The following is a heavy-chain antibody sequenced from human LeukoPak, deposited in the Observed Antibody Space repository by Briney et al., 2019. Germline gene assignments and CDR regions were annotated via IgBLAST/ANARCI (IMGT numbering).Heavy chain of an antibody. V-gene: IGHV1-69*06. CDR2: IIPIFGTA. D-gene: IGHD3-9*01. J-gene: IGHJ6*03. Sequence: SVKVSCKASGGTFSSYAISWVRQAPGQGLEWMGGIIPIFGTANYAQKFQGRVTITADKSTSTAYMELSSLRSEDTAVYYCARSLSQNYDILDRLYYYYYYMDVWGKGTTVTVSS. CDR1: GGTFSSYA. CDR3: ARSLSQNYDILDRLYYYYYYMDV.